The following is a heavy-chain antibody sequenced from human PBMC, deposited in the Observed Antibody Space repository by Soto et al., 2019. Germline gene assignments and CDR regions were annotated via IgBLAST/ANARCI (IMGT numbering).Heavy chain of an antibody. J-gene: IGHJ5*02. D-gene: IGHD4-4*01. V-gene: IGHV4-30-4*01. CDR1: GGSISSGDYY. CDR2: IYYSGST. Sequence: SETLSLTCTVSGGSISSGDYYWSWIRQPPGKGLEWIGYIYYSGSTYYNPSLKSRVTISVDTSKNQFSLKLSSVTAADTAVYYCARDGIDYSNPSGPRGSNWFDPWGQGTLVTVSS. CDR3: ARDGIDYSNPSGPRGSNWFDP.